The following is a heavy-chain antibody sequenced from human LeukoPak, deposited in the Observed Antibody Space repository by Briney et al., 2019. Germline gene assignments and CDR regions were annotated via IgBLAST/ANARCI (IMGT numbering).Heavy chain of an antibody. CDR1: GYTFTGYY. V-gene: IGHV1-2*02. J-gene: IGHJ4*02. Sequence: RASVKVSCKASGYTFTGYYMHWVRQAPGQGFEWMGWINPNSGGTNYAQKFQGRVTMTRDTSISTAYMELSRLRSDDTAVYYCVEAVAGTYFDYWGQGTLVTVSS. D-gene: IGHD6-19*01. CDR2: INPNSGGT. CDR3: VEAVAGTYFDY.